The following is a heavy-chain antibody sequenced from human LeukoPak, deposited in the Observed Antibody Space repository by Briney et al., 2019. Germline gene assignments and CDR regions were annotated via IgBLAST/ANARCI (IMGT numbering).Heavy chain of an antibody. D-gene: IGHD3-10*01. CDR1: LFTFTNSW. CDR2: IKSKTDGETT. J-gene: IGHJ4*02. Sequence: GWSLRLSCVDSLFTFTNSWMSWVRQAPAKALEWIGRIKSKTDGETTNYAEPVRGRFTISRDDSKSAVYLQMNSLKIEDTAVYYCTTDLGTYYHGSQRLIPIDYWGQGTLVTVSS. V-gene: IGHV3-15*01. CDR3: TTDLGTYYHGSQRLIPIDY.